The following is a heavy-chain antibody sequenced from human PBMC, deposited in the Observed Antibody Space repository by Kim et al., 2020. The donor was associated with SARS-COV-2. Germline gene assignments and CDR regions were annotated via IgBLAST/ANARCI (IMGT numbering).Heavy chain of an antibody. CDR2: IWYDGSNK. Sequence: GGSLRLSCAASGFTFSSYGMHWVRQAPGKGLEWVAVIWYDGSNKYYADSVKGRFTISRDNSKNTLYLQMNSLRAEDTAVYYCARGGVWPYIVVVPAAMEETGAFDIWGQGTMVTVSS. CDR3: ARGGVWPYIVVVPAAMEETGAFDI. D-gene: IGHD2-2*01. V-gene: IGHV3-33*01. CDR1: GFTFSSYG. J-gene: IGHJ3*02.